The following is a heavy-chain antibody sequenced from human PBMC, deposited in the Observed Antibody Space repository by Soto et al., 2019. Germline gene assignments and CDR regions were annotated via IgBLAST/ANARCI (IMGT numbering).Heavy chain of an antibody. CDR1: GFNFSDHY. CDR2: ISGSSRYT. D-gene: IGHD3-10*01. Sequence: PGGSLRLSCAASGFNFSDHYMNWVRQAPGKGLEWVSYISGSSRYTNFADSVKGRFTISRDNAKNSLYLQMNSLRAEDTAVYYCARATLDKLLWFGELSGGYFDYWGQGTLVTVSS. V-gene: IGHV3-11*06. CDR3: ARATLDKLLWFGELSGGYFDY. J-gene: IGHJ4*02.